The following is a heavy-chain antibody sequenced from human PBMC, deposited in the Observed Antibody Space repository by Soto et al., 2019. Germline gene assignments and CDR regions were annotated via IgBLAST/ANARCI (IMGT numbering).Heavy chain of an antibody. CDR3: AREIYDFWSGSGGGYYYYYMDV. CDR1: GGSISSYY. J-gene: IGHJ6*03. Sequence: PSETLSLACTVSGGSISSYYWSWIRQPPGKGLEWIGYIYYSGSTNYNPSLKSRVTISVDTSKNQFSLKLSSVTAADTAVYYCAREIYDFWSGSGGGYYYYYMDVWGKGTTVTVSS. V-gene: IGHV4-59*01. CDR2: IYYSGST. D-gene: IGHD3-3*01.